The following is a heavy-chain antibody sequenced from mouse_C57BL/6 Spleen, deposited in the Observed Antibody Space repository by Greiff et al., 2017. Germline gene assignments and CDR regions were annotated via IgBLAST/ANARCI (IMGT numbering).Heavy chain of an antibody. J-gene: IGHJ4*01. D-gene: IGHD4-1*01. CDR1: GYTFTDYY. CDR2: SNPNNGGT. V-gene: IGHV1-26*01. CDR3: ARGRWDGAMDY. Sequence: VQLQQSGPELVKPGASVKISCKASGYTFTDYYMNWVKQSHGKSLEWIGDSNPNNGGTSYNQKFKGKATLTVDNSSSTAYMELRSLTSEDSAVYYCARGRWDGAMDYWGQGTSVTVSS.